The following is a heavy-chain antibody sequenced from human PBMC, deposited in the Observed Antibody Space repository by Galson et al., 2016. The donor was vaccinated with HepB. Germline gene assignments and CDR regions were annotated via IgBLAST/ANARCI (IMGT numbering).Heavy chain of an antibody. CDR1: GDSVSSNTAA. CDR2: AYYRSRWYR. Sequence: CAISGDSVSSNTAAWNWIRQSPSRGLEWLGRAYYRSRWYRDYAESLKGRTDISPDTSKNHFSLQLNSVTPEDTSVYFCARGARHYDVLRTHGLDVWGRGTTVTVS. J-gene: IGHJ6*02. D-gene: IGHD3-9*01. V-gene: IGHV6-1*01. CDR3: ARGARHYDVLRTHGLDV.